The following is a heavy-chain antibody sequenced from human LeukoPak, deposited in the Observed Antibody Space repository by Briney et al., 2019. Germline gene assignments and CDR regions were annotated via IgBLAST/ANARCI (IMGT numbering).Heavy chain of an antibody. J-gene: IGHJ4*02. Sequence: SETLSLTCTVSGGSISSYYWSWIRQPPGKGLEWIGYIYDSGSTNYNPSLKSRVTISVDTSKNQFPLKLSSVTAADTAVYYCASSSGYYGNFDYWGQGTLVTVSS. CDR1: GGSISSYY. V-gene: IGHV4-59*01. D-gene: IGHD3-22*01. CDR2: IYDSGST. CDR3: ASSSGYYGNFDY.